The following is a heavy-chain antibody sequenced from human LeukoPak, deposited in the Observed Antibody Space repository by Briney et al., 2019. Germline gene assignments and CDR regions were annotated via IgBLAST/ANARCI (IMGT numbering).Heavy chain of an antibody. V-gene: IGHV4-4*02. J-gene: IGHJ6*02. CDR3: ARVLGYCSGGSCLYYYYGMDV. CDR1: GGSISSSNW. Sequence: SETLSLTCAVSGGSISSSNWWSWVRQPPGKGLEWIGEIYHSRSTNYNPSLKSRVTISVDKSKNQFSPKLSSVTAADTAVYYCARVLGYCSGGSCLYYYYGMDVWGQGTTVTVSS. CDR2: IYHSRST. D-gene: IGHD2-15*01.